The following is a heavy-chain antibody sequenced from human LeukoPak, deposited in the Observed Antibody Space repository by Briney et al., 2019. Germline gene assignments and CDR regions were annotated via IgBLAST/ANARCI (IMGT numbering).Heavy chain of an antibody. V-gene: IGHV3-33*06. CDR2: IWYDGSNK. CDR1: GFTFSSYG. CDR3: AKDRAAAQYYLDY. D-gene: IGHD6-13*01. Sequence: SGRSLRLSCAASGFTFSSYGMHWVRQAPGKGLEWVAVIWYDGSNKYYADSVKGRFTISRDNSKNTLYLQMNSLRAEDTAVYYCAKDRAAAQYYLDYWGQGTLVTVSS. J-gene: IGHJ4*02.